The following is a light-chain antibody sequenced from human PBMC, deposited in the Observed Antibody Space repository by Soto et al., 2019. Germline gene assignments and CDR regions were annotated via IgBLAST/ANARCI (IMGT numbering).Light chain of an antibody. CDR1: SRYGGGYTY. V-gene: IGLV2-14*03. Sequence: QSVLAQPATVSGSPRQTITLSRTGASRYGGGYTYVTGYQQPPGKAAKLMIYDVNNRPSGVSKRFSGSKSGNTAALTISGPHAEDEADYYRISYTSSSTPYVFGTETKGTVL. J-gene: IGLJ1*01. CDR2: DVN. CDR3: ISYTSSSTPYV.